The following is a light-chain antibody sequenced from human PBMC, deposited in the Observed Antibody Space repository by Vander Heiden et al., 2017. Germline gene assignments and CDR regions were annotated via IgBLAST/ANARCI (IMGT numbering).Light chain of an antibody. CDR1: QSISSY. CDR3: QQSYSTPIT. Sequence: DIQMTQPPSSLSASVGDRVTITCRASQSISSYLNWYQQKPGKAPKLLIDSASSLQSGVPSRFSGSGSGTDFTLTISSLQPEDFATYYCQQSYSTPITFGQGTRLEIK. CDR2: SAS. J-gene: IGKJ5*01. V-gene: IGKV1-39*01.